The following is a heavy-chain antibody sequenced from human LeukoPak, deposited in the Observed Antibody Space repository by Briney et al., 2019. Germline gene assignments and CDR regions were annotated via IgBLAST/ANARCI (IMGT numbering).Heavy chain of an antibody. CDR1: GGSISNYY. V-gene: IGHV4-4*07. J-gene: IGHJ5*02. D-gene: IGHD6-19*01. CDR2: IYTTGST. CDR3: ARDPTTKGWADNWFDP. Sequence: SETLSLTCSVSGGSISNYYWSWIRKPAGRGLEWIGRIYTTGSTSYNPSLKSRATMSVDTSKNHFSLKLSSVTAADTAVYYCARDPTTKGWADNWFDPWGQGTLVIISS.